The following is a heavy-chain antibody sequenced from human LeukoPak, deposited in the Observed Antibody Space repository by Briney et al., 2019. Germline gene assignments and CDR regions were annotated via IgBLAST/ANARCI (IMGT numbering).Heavy chain of an antibody. CDR3: ARDHSSSFQLFDY. Sequence: GASVKVSCKASGYTFTNYGITWVRQAPGQGLEWMGWRSAYNGNTKYAQTLQGRVTMTTDTSTSTAYMELRSLRSDDTAVYYCARDHSSSFQLFDYWGQGTLVTVSS. CDR2: RSAYNGNT. V-gene: IGHV1-18*01. D-gene: IGHD6-13*01. J-gene: IGHJ4*02. CDR1: GYTFTNYG.